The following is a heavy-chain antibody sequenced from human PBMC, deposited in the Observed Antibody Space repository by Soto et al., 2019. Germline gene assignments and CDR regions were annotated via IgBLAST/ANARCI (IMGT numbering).Heavy chain of an antibody. D-gene: IGHD6-19*01. Sequence: GASVKVSCKASGYTFTGYYMHWVRQAPGQGLEWMGWINPNSGGTNYAQKFQGRVTMTRDTSISTAYMELSRLRSDDTAVYYCARVGSSGWYGKIDYWGQGTLVTASS. J-gene: IGHJ4*02. CDR2: INPNSGGT. CDR1: GYTFTGYY. V-gene: IGHV1-2*02. CDR3: ARVGSSGWYGKIDY.